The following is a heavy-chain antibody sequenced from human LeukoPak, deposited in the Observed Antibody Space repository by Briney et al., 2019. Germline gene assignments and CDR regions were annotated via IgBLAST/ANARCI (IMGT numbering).Heavy chain of an antibody. CDR2: SNHDGSRT. CDR3: AKDLDYGLDY. J-gene: IGHJ4*02. Sequence: GGSLRLSCAASGFTFSNYWMHWVRQAPGKGLVWVSHSNHDGSRTTYADSVKGRFTISRDNAKNTLYLQMNSLRVEDTAVYYCAKDLDYGLDYWGQGTLVTVSS. CDR1: GFTFSNYW. V-gene: IGHV3-74*01. D-gene: IGHD4-17*01.